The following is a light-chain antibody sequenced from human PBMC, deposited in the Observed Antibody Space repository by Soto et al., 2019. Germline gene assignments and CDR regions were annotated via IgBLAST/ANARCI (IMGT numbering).Light chain of an antibody. CDR1: SSNIGAGYD. Sequence: QSVLTQPPSVSGAPGQRVTISCTGSSSNIGAGYDVHWYQQVPGTAPKLLIYGNSNRPSGVPDRFSGSKSGTSASLAITGLQAEDEADYYCRSYDSSPSASDVVFGGGTKLTVL. J-gene: IGLJ2*01. CDR2: GNS. V-gene: IGLV1-40*01. CDR3: RSYDSSPSASDVV.